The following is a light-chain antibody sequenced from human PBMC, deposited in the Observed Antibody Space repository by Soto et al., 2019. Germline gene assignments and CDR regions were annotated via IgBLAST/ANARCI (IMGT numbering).Light chain of an antibody. J-gene: IGLJ2*01. CDR1: SSDVGGYNY. Sequence: QSALTQPPSASGSPGQSVTISCTGTSSDVGGYNYVSWYQQHPGKAPKLMIYEVSKWPSGVPDRFSGSKSGNTASLTVSGLQAEDEADYYCSSYAGSNNLGVFGGGTQLTVL. CDR3: SSYAGSNNLGV. CDR2: EVS. V-gene: IGLV2-8*01.